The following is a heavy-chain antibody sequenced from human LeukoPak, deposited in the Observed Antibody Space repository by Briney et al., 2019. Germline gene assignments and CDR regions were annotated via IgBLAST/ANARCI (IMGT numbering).Heavy chain of an antibody. Sequence: GASVKVSCKASGFTFTSYYVHWVRQAPGQGLEWMGWINPKSGVTNVSQKFQGRVTMTRDTSTSTAYMELSRLGSDDTAVYYCARGGDVIVPPATILRYWGQGTLVTVFS. CDR1: GFTFTSYY. CDR3: ARGGDVIVPPATILRY. CDR2: INPKSGVT. J-gene: IGHJ4*02. V-gene: IGHV1-2*02. D-gene: IGHD2-2*01.